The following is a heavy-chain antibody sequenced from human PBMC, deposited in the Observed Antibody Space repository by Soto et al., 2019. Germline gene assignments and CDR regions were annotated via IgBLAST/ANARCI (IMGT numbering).Heavy chain of an antibody. CDR2: IYYSGST. V-gene: IGHV4-30-4*01. CDR1: GGSIRSDDYY. Sequence: QVQMQESGPGLVKPSQTLSLTCTVSGGSIRSDDYYWSWIRQPPEKGLEWIGYIYYSGSTYHNPSLKSRLTISVDTSKNQFSLKLSSVTAADTAVYYCAIRQGLNWFAPWGQGTLVTVSS. CDR3: AIRQGLNWFAP. D-gene: IGHD1-1*01. J-gene: IGHJ5*02.